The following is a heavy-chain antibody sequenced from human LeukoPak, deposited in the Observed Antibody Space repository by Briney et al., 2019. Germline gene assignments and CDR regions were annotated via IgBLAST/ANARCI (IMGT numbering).Heavy chain of an antibody. D-gene: IGHD5-18*01. Sequence: PSETLSLTCAVYGGSFSDYYWSWIRQPPGKGLDWIGQINHSGTTNYNPSLKSRVTISVDTSRNQFSLKLSSVTAADTAVYYCARVDTAMSAFDPWGQGTLVTVSS. CDR1: GGSFSDYY. V-gene: IGHV4-34*01. CDR3: ARVDTAMSAFDP. CDR2: INHSGTT. J-gene: IGHJ5*02.